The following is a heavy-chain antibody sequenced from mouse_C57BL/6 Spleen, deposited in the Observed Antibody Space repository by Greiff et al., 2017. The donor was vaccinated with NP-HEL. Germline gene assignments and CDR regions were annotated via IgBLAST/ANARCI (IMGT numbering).Heavy chain of an antibody. CDR3: AISSQFAY. V-gene: IGHV1-66*01. D-gene: IGHD1-1*01. CDR1: GYSFTSYY. CDR2: IYPGSGNT. J-gene: IGHJ3*01. Sequence: VHLVESGPELVKPGASVQISCKASGYSFTSYYIHWVKQRPGQGLEWIGWIYPGSGNTKYNEKFKGKATLTADTSSSTAYMQLSSLTSEDSAVYYCAISSQFAYWGQGTLVTVSA.